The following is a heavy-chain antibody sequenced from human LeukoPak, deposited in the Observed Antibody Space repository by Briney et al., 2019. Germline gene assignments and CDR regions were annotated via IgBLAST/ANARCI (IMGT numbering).Heavy chain of an antibody. V-gene: IGHV3-23*01. D-gene: IGHD2-15*01. CDR1: GFTFSSFA. J-gene: IGHJ4*02. Sequence: GGSLRLSCAASGFTFSSFATTWVRQAPGKGLEWVSTISDSGGSTYYADAVKGRFTISRDNSKDTLYAQMNSLRAEDAAVYYCAKSHSVAQRGYFDYWGQGTLVTVSS. CDR2: ISDSGGST. CDR3: AKSHSVAQRGYFDY.